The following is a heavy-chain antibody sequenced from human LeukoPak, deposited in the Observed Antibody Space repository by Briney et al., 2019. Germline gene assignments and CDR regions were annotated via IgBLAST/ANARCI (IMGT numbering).Heavy chain of an antibody. CDR3: ARRFKSLSTSSKYYYYYYGMDV. D-gene: IGHD2-2*01. J-gene: IGHJ6*02. CDR1: GGSFSGYY. CDR2: INHSGST. V-gene: IGHV4-34*01. Sequence: SETLSLTCAVYGGSFSGYYWSWIRQPPGKGLEWIGEINHSGSTNYNPSLKSRVTISVDTSKNQFSLKLSSVTAADTAVYYCARRFKSLSTSSKYYYYYYGMDVWGQGTTVTVSS.